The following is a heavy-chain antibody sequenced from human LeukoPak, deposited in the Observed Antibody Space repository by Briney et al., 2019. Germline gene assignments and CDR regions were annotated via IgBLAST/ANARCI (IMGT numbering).Heavy chain of an antibody. J-gene: IGHJ4*02. CDR3: AKVGHSGSGSYGD. Sequence: HAGGPLRLSCAASGFTFSNFAMSWVRQAPGKGLEWVSAISGSDGSTYYADSVKGRFTISRVNSKNTLYLQMNSLRAEDTAVYYCAKVGHSGSGSYGDWGQGTLVTVSS. CDR2: ISGSDGST. V-gene: IGHV3-23*01. CDR1: GFTFSNFA. D-gene: IGHD3-10*01.